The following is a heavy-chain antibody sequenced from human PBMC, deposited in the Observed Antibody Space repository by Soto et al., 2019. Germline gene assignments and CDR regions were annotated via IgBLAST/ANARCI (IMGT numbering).Heavy chain of an antibody. Sequence: TGGSLRLSCAASGFTFTDYDMNWVRQAPGKGLEWVSSINRRSTTIYYADSVKGRFTISRDNGKNSLYLQMNSLRDEDTAVYYCARDFGYDDVWGQGTTVTVSS. V-gene: IGHV3-48*02. D-gene: IGHD3-22*01. CDR3: ARDFGYDDV. J-gene: IGHJ6*02. CDR2: INRRSTTI. CDR1: GFTFTDYD.